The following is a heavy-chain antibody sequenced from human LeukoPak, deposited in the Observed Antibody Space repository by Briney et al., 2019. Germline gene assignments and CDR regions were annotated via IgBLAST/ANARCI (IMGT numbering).Heavy chain of an antibody. Sequence: GGSLRLSCAASGFTFSSYGVHWVRQTPGKGLEWVAVMYYDGSNKYYADSLKGRFTISRDTSKNTLYLQMNSLRAEDTAVYYCARRRYSVYDFDYWGQGTLVTVSS. V-gene: IGHV3-33*01. J-gene: IGHJ4*02. D-gene: IGHD5/OR15-5a*01. CDR2: MYYDGSNK. CDR1: GFTFSSYG. CDR3: ARRRYSVYDFDY.